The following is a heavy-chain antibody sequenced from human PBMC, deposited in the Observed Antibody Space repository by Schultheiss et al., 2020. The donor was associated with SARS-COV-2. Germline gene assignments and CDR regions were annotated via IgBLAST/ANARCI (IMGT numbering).Heavy chain of an antibody. CDR3: ARLGSYDLSANY. D-gene: IGHD3/OR15-3a*01. CDR2: IYTSGST. V-gene: IGHV4-61*02. CDR1: GGSVSSGSYY. Sequence: SETLSLTCTVSGGSVSSGSYYWTWIRQPAGKGLEWIGRIYTSGSTYYNPSLRSRVTISVDTSKNHFSLKLTSVTAADTAVWYCARLGSYDLSANYWGQGTLVTVSS. J-gene: IGHJ4*02.